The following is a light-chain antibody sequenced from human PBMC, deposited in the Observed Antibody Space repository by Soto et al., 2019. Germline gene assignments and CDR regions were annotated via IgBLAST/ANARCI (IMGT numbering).Light chain of an antibody. V-gene: IGLV2-23*01. CDR3: CSYAGDNTYV. Sequence: QSALTQPASVSGSPGQSITISCTGTSSDVGGYDLVSWYQHHPGKAPKLIIYEGIKRPSGVSNRFSGSKSGNTASLTISGLQAEDEADYYCCSYAGDNTYVFGTGTKL. CDR1: SSDVGGYDL. CDR2: EGI. J-gene: IGLJ1*01.